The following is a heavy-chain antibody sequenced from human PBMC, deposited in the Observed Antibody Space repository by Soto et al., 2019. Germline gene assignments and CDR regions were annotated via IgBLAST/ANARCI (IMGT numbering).Heavy chain of an antibody. D-gene: IGHD3-3*01. V-gene: IGHV4-34*01. CDR3: ARVGRYDFWSGYGDWFDP. CDR1: GGSFSGYY. CDR2: INHSGST. J-gene: IGHJ5*02. Sequence: PSETLSLTCAVYGGSFSGYYWSWIRQPPGKGLEWIGEINHSGSTNYNPSLKSRVTISVDTSKNQFSLKLSSVTAADTAVYYCARVGRYDFWSGYGDWFDPWGQGTLVTVSS.